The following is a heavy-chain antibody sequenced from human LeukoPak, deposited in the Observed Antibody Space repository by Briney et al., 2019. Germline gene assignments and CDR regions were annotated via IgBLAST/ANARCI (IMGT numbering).Heavy chain of an antibody. CDR1: GFTFSDYY. CDR2: ISSSGSTI. V-gene: IGHV3-11*01. Sequence: GGSLRLSCAASGFTFSDYYMSWIRQAPGKGLEWVSYISSSGSTIYYADSVKGRFTISRDNAKNSLYLQMNSLRAEDTAVYYCASGPHHRHYYYYYYMDVWGKGTTVTISS. J-gene: IGHJ6*03. CDR3: ASGPHHRHYYYYYYMDV.